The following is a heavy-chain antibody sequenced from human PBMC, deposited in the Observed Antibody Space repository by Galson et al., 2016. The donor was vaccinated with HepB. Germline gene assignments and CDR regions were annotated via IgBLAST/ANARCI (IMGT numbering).Heavy chain of an antibody. Sequence: SLRLSCAASGFTFANYAMSWVRQAPGKGLEWVSAISGSETNTYYADSVKGRFTISRDNPQNANYLQMNSLRTGDTAVYYCAKDGRYFDWPAYGMDVWGQGTPVTVSS. V-gene: IGHV3-23*01. CDR1: GFTFANYA. J-gene: IGHJ6*02. CDR2: ISGSETNT. CDR3: AKDGRYFDWPAYGMDV. D-gene: IGHD3-9*01.